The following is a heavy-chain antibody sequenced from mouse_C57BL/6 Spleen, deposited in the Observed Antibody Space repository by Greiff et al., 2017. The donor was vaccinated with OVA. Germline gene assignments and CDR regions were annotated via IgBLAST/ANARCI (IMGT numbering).Heavy chain of an antibody. CDR1: GFNIKNTY. CDR2: IDPANGNT. CDR3: ARDFYYYGSSSLVDY. V-gene: IGHV14-3*01. Sequence: EVQLVESVAELVRPVASVKLSCTASGFNIKNTYMHWVKQRPEQGLEWIGRIDPANGNTKYAPKFQGKATITADTSSNTAYLQLSSLTSEDTAIYYCARDFYYYGSSSLVDYWGQGTSVTVSS. D-gene: IGHD1-1*01. J-gene: IGHJ4*01.